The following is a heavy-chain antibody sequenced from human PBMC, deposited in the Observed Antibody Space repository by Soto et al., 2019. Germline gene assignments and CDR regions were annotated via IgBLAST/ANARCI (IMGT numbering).Heavy chain of an antibody. V-gene: IGHV1-69*12. D-gene: IGHD6-6*01. J-gene: IGHJ4*02. Sequence: QVQLVQSGAEVKKPGSSAKVSCKASGGTFSSYAISWVRQAPGQGLEWMGGIIPIFGTANYAQKFQGRVTITADESTSTAYMELSSLRSEDTAVYYCARSFFTIAARGYFDYWGQGTLVTVSS. CDR3: ARSFFTIAARGYFDY. CDR1: GGTFSSYA. CDR2: IIPIFGTA.